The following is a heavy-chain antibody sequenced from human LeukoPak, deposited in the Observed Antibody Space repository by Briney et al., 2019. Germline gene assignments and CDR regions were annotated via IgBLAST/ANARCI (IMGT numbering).Heavy chain of an antibody. Sequence: SETLSLTCAVSGYSLSSGYYWGWIRQPPGKGREGIGSIYHSGSTYYNQSLKRRVTISVETSKNQSSLKLSSVTAADTAVYYCARNWSYYCSGSLPFYYYYYGMDVWGKGTTVTVSS. D-gene: IGHD3-10*01. CDR2: IYHSGST. J-gene: IGHJ6*04. V-gene: IGHV4-38-2*01. CDR3: ARNWSYYCSGSLPFYYYYYGMDV. CDR1: GYSLSSGYY.